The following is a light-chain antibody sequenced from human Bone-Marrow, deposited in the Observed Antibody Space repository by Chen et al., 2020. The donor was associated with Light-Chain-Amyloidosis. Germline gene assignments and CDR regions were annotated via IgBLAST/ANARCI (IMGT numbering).Light chain of an antibody. CDR2: SNN. J-gene: IGLJ3*02. CDR3: AQWDDSRMGRV. CDR1: RSTVGGST. V-gene: IGLV1-44*01. Sequence: SVLTQPPSASGTPGQRVSISCSGNRSTVGGSTFNWYQQIPGRAPKLLIYSNNKRPSGVPGRFSGSKSGTSASLAISRLQSEDEADDYCAQWDDSRMGRVFGGGTKLTVL.